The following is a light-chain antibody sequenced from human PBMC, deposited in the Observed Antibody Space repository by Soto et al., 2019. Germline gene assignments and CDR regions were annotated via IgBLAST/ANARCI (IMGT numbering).Light chain of an antibody. CDR2: AAS. CDR1: QGISSY. J-gene: IGKJ1*01. CDR3: QQLNSYPWT. V-gene: IGKV1-9*01. Sequence: DIPLTQSPSFLSASVGDRVTITCRASQGISSYLAWYQQKPGQAPKLLIYAASTLQSGVPSRFSGSGSGTELTLTISSLQLEDFATYYCQQLNSYPWTFGQGTKVEIK.